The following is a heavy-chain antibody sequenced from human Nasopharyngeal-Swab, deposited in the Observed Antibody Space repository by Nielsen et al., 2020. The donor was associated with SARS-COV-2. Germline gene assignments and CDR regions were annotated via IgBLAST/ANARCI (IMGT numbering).Heavy chain of an antibody. Sequence: WIRQPPGKGLEWIGGIYYSGSTYYNPTLKSRVTISVDTSKNQFSLKLSSVTAADTAVYYCARHFQDVTIFGVVIPGDYMDVWGKGTTVTVSS. J-gene: IGHJ6*03. CDR3: ARHFQDVTIFGVVIPGDYMDV. D-gene: IGHD3-3*01. CDR2: IYYSGST. V-gene: IGHV4-39*01.